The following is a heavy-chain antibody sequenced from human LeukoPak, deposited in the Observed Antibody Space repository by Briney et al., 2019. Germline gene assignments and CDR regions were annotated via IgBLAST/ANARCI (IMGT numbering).Heavy chain of an antibody. CDR2: IYHSGSP. CDR1: GYSISSGGYW. Sequence: SQTLSLTCAVSGYSISSGGYWGRWIRQPRGWVVGWIGYIYHSGSPYYNPSLQSRVTISVDRYNNQFSLKVSSVTAADTAVYYCGRGRYCSGGSCYSADPLDYWGQGTLVTVSS. CDR3: GRGRYCSGGSCYSADPLDY. J-gene: IGHJ4*02. V-gene: IGHV4-30-2*01. D-gene: IGHD2-15*01.